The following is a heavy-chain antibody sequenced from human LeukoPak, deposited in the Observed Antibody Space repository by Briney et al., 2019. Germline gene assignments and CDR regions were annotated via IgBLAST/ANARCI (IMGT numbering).Heavy chain of an antibody. CDR2: INHSGST. Sequence: SETLSLTCAVYGGSFSGYYWSWIRQPPGKGLEWIGEINHSGSTNYNPSLKSRVTISVDTSKNQFSLKLSSVTAADTAAYYCARGLVRGDCSSTSCSNWFDPWGQGTLVTVSS. CDR3: ARGLVRGDCSSTSCSNWFDP. V-gene: IGHV4-34*01. J-gene: IGHJ5*02. CDR1: GGSFSGYY. D-gene: IGHD2-2*01.